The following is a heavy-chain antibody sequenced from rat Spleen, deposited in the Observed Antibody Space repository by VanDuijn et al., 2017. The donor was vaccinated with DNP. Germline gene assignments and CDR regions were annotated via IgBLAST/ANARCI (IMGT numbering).Heavy chain of an antibody. J-gene: IGHJ1*01. D-gene: IGHD1-11*01. V-gene: IGHV5-25*01. CDR3: AIQLTTEGIGFYWYFDF. CDR2: ISTSGSRT. Sequence: EVQLVESGGGLVQPGRSLKLSCAASGFTFSNYYMAWVRQAPKKGLEWVATISTSGSRTYYPDSVKGRFTISRDNAKSSLYLQMNRLKSEDTATYYCAIQLTTEGIGFYWYFDFWGPGTMVTVSS. CDR1: GFTFSNYY.